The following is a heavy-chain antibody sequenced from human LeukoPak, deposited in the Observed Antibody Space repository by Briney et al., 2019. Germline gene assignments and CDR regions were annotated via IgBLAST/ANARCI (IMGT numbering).Heavy chain of an antibody. V-gene: IGHV3-23*01. D-gene: IGHD3-10*01. Sequence: SGGSLRPSCAASGFSFGSYAVGCVSQAQGGGMEWVSGITGSGGGTYYADSVKGRFTISRDNSKNTLYLQMNSLRAEDTALYYCVRQIPGSGQGFDPWGQGTLVSVSS. J-gene: IGHJ5*02. CDR2: ITGSGGGT. CDR3: VRQIPGSGQGFDP. CDR1: GFSFGSYA.